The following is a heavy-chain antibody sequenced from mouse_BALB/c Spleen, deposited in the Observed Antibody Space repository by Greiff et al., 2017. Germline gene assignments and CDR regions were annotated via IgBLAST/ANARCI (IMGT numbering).Heavy chain of an antibody. CDR1: GFTFSSYA. CDR2: ISSGGSYT. D-gene: IGHD2-4*01. CDR3: ARMISYAMDY. J-gene: IGHJ4*01. V-gene: IGHV5-9-4*01. Sequence: EVKLVESGGGLVKPGGCLKLSCAASGFTFSSYAMSWVRQSPEKRLEWVAEISSGGSYTYYPDTVTGRFTISRDNAKNTLYLEMSSLRSEDTAMYYCARMISYAMDYWGQGTSVTVSS.